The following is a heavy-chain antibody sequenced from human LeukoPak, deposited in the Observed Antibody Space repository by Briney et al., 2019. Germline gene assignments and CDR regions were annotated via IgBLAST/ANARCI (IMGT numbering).Heavy chain of an antibody. D-gene: IGHD2-2*01. CDR1: GYSFTSYW. Sequence: GESLKISCKGSGYSFTSYWIGWVRQMPGKGLEWMGIIYPGDSDTRYSPSFQGQVTISADKSISTAYLQWSSLKASGTAMYYCARHSTGYCSSTSCSLAHYYHYYMDVWGKGTTVTVSS. J-gene: IGHJ6*03. CDR2: IYPGDSDT. CDR3: ARHSTGYCSSTSCSLAHYYHYYMDV. V-gene: IGHV5-51*01.